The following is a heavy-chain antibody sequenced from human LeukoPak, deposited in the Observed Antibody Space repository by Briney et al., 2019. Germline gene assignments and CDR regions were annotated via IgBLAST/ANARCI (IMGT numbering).Heavy chain of an antibody. CDR2: IYFSGRT. V-gene: IGHV4-39*01. J-gene: IGHJ1*01. CDR3: ARRRYYDGSGYLE. D-gene: IGHD3-22*01. CDR1: GDSISRSDAY. Sequence: SETLTLTCFVSGDSISRSDAYWDWIRHPPGKGLEWIGTIYFSGRTYYSSSLKSRVTMSVDTSNNQFSLNLRSVTAGDTAVYYCARRRYYDGSGYLEWGQGTLLSVSS.